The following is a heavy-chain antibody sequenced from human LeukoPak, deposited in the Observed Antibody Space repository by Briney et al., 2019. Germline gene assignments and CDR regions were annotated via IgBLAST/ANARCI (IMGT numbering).Heavy chain of an antibody. V-gene: IGHV1-8*01. Sequence: ASVKVSCKASGYTFTSYDINWVRQATGQGLELMGWMNPNSGNTGYAQKFQGRVTMTRNTSISTAYMELSSLRSEDTAVYYCARGLRTYYDFWSGYRGNWFDPWGQGTLVTVSS. CDR2: MNPNSGNT. J-gene: IGHJ5*02. CDR3: ARGLRTYYDFWSGYRGNWFDP. D-gene: IGHD3-3*01. CDR1: GYTFTSYD.